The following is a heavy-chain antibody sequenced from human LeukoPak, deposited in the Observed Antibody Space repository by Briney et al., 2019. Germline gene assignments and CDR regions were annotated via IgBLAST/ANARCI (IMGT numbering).Heavy chain of an antibody. V-gene: IGHV4-39*01. Sequence: SETLSLNCTVSGGSISSSSYYWGWIRQPPGKRLEWIGSIYYSGSTYYNPCLKSRVTISVDTSKNQFSLKLHSVTAADTAVYYCARHNDLDAFDIWGQGTMVTVSS. CDR1: GGSISSSSYY. CDR2: IYYSGST. CDR3: ARHNDLDAFDI. D-gene: IGHD3-3*01. J-gene: IGHJ3*02.